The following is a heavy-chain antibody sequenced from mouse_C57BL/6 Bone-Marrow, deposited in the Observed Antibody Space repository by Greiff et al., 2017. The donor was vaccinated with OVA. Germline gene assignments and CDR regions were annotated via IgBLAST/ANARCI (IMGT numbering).Heavy chain of an antibody. CDR1: GFTFSSYA. V-gene: IGHV5-4*03. Sequence: EVKLVESEGGLVKPGGSLKLSCAASGFTFSSYAMSWVRQTPEKRLEWVATISDGGSYTYYPDNVKGRFTISRDNAKNNLYLQMSHLKSEDTAMYYCARGLIDYWGQGTTLTVSS. CDR3: ARGLIDY. J-gene: IGHJ2*01. CDR2: ISDGGSYT. D-gene: IGHD3-3*01.